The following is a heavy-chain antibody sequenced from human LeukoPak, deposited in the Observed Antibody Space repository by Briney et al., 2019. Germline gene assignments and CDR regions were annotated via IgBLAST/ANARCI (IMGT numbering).Heavy chain of an antibody. CDR1: GFTFSSYS. J-gene: IGHJ4*02. CDR2: ISYDGSNK. D-gene: IGHD6-19*01. Sequence: PGGSLRLSCAASGFTFSSYSMNWVRQAPGKGLEWVAVISYDGSNKYYADSVKGRFTISRDNSKNTLYLQMNSLRAEDTAVYYCALGAGIAVAGTPLDYWGQGTLVTVSS. V-gene: IGHV3-30*03. CDR3: ALGAGIAVAGTPLDY.